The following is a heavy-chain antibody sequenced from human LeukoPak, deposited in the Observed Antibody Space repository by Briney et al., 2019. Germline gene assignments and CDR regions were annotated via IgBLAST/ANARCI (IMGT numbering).Heavy chain of an antibody. V-gene: IGHV4-34*01. CDR3: ARGHRVSLGYDYVWGSYRYDYFDY. J-gene: IGHJ4*02. CDR2: INHSGST. D-gene: IGHD3-16*02. CDR1: GGSFSGYY. Sequence: SETLSLTCAVYGGSFSGYYWSWIRQPPGKGLEWIGEINHSGSTNYNPSLKSRVTISVDTSKNQFSLKLSSVTAADTAVYYCARGHRVSLGYDYVWGSYRYDYFDYWGQGTLVTVSS.